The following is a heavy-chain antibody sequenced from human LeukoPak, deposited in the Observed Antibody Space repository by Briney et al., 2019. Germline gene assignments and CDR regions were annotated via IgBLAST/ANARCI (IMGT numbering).Heavy chain of an antibody. D-gene: IGHD1-26*01. CDR3: ARGPLGAPAGNWFGP. Sequence: PSETLSLTCTVSAGSISSYYWSWIRQPPGKGLEWIGYIYYSGSTNYNPSLKSRVTISVDTSKNQFSLKLSSVTAADTAVYYCARGPLGAPAGNWFGPWGQGTLVTVSS. V-gene: IGHV4-59*01. CDR2: IYYSGST. J-gene: IGHJ5*02. CDR1: AGSISSYY.